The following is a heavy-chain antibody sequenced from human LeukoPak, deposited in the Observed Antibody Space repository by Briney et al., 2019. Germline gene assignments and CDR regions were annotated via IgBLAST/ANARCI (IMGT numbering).Heavy chain of an antibody. CDR3: ARVVVVPAAIVDYYYYMDV. V-gene: IGHV4-30-4*01. CDR1: GGSISSGDYY. Sequence: SETLSLTCTVSGGSISSGDYYWSWIRQPPGKGLGGFGYIFYSGSTSYNPSLKSRVTMSVDTSKNQFSLKLSSVTAADTAVYYCARVVVVPAAIVDYYYYMDVWGKGTTVTVSS. CDR2: IFYSGST. J-gene: IGHJ6*03. D-gene: IGHD2-2*02.